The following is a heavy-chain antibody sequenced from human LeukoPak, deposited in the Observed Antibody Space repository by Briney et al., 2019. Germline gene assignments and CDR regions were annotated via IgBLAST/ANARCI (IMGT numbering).Heavy chain of an antibody. J-gene: IGHJ4*02. CDR2: IHYSGST. Sequence: SETLSLTCTVSGGSISSSSYYCGWIRQPPGKGLEWIGSIHYSGSTYYNPSLKSRVTISVDTSKNQFSLKLSSVTAADTAVYFCARRGFATFDYWGQGTLVTVSS. CDR3: ARRGFATFDY. V-gene: IGHV4-39*01. D-gene: IGHD1-26*01. CDR1: GGSISSSSYY.